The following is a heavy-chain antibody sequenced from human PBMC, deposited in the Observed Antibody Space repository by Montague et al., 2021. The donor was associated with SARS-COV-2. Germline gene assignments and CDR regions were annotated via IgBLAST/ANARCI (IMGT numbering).Heavy chain of an antibody. CDR2: ISGSGGDS. J-gene: IGHJ4*02. D-gene: IGHD4-23*01. Sequence: SLRLSCAVSGFTFSSYAMDWVRQAPGKGLEWVSGISGSGGDSYYSDSVKGRFTISRDNFKKTLDLHMNSLRADDTALYYCVKVIYGGKPGFDSWGQGTLVTVSS. CDR3: VKVIYGGKPGFDS. V-gene: IGHV3-23*01. CDR1: GFTFSSYA.